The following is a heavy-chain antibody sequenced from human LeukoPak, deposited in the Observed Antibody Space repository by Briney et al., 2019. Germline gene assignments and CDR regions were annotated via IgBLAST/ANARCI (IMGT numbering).Heavy chain of an antibody. V-gene: IGHV4-39*07. CDR2: IYYSGST. CDR3: ARDHNWNYTPTDAFDI. Sequence: PSETLSLTCTVSGGSISSSTYYWGWIRQPPGKGLEWMGSIYYSGSTYYNPSLKSRVTISVDTSKNQFSLKLSSVTAADTAVYYCARDHNWNYTPTDAFDIWGQGTMVTVSS. J-gene: IGHJ3*02. CDR1: GGSISSSTYY. D-gene: IGHD1-7*01.